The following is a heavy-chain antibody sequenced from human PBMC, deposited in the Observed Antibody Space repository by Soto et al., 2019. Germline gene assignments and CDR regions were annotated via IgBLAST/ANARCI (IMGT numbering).Heavy chain of an antibody. CDR2: ISYDGSNK. CDR1: GFTFSSYG. V-gene: IGHV3-30*18. J-gene: IGHJ6*02. D-gene: IGHD6-19*01. CDR3: VKDGSSGWPYYYGMDV. Sequence: GGSLRLSCAASGFTFSSYGMHWVRQAPGKGPEWVAVISYDGSNKYYADSVKGRFTISRDNSKNTLYLQMSSLRAEDTAVYYCVKDGSSGWPYYYGMDVWGQGTKVTVSS.